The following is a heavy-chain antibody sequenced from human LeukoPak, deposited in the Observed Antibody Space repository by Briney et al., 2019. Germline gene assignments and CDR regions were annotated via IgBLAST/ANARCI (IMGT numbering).Heavy chain of an antibody. CDR2: ISWNSGSI. CDR1: GFTFDDYA. CDR3: AKDNYGGNSYYFDY. V-gene: IGHV3-9*01. Sequence: GRSLRLSCAASGFTFDDYAMHWVRQAPGKGLEWVSGISWNSGSIGYADSVKGRFTISRDNAKNPLYLQMNSLRAEDTALYYCAKDNYGGNSYYFDYWGQGTLVTVSS. J-gene: IGHJ4*02. D-gene: IGHD4-23*01.